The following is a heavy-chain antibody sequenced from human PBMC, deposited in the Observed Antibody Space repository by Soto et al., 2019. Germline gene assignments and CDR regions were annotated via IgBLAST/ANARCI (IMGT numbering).Heavy chain of an antibody. CDR3: AKVRRITIFGVAPYFDY. CDR1: GFTFSSYA. CDR2: ISGSGGST. V-gene: IGHV3-23*01. D-gene: IGHD3-3*01. Sequence: EVQLLESGGGLVQPGGSLRLSCAASGFTFSSYAMSWVRQAPGKELEWVSAISGSGGSTYYADSVKGRFTISRDNSKNTLYLQMNSLRAEDTAVYYCAKVRRITIFGVAPYFDYWGQGTLVTVSS. J-gene: IGHJ4*02.